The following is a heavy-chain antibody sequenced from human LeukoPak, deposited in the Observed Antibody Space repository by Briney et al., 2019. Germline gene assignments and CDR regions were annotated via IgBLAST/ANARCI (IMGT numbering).Heavy chain of an antibody. CDR1: GFTVSSNY. CDR3: AKATRTLGN. J-gene: IGHJ4*02. D-gene: IGHD1-26*01. CDR2: IYSGGST. V-gene: IGHV3-53*01. Sequence: RGSLRLSCAASGFTVSSNYMSWVRQAPGKGLEWVSVIYSGGSTYYADSVKGRSTISRDNSKNTLNVQMNSLTVEDTAIYYCAKATRTLGNWGQGTLVTVSS.